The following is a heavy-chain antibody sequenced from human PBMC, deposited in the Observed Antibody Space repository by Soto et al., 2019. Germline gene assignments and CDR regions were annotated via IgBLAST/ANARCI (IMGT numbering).Heavy chain of an antibody. CDR2: IIPILGIA. D-gene: IGHD3-16*02. V-gene: IGHV1-69*02. J-gene: IGHJ3*02. CDR1: GGTFSSYT. Sequence: SVKVSCKASGGTFSSYTISWVRQAPGQGLEWMGRIIPILGIANYAQKFQGRVTITADKSTSTAYMELSSLRSEDTAVYYCARAIMITFGGVIGGGAFDIWGQGTMVTVSS. CDR3: ARAIMITFGGVIGGGAFDI.